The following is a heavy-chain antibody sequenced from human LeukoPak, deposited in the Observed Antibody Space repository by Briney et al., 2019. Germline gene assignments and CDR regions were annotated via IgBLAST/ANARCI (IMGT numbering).Heavy chain of an antibody. D-gene: IGHD6-19*01. J-gene: IGHJ4*02. CDR3: ARLLSTAVAGTGFGY. V-gene: IGHV3-23*01. Sequence: GGSLRLSCAASGFTFSSYAMSWVRQAPGKGLEWVSAISGSGGGTYYADSVKGRFTISRDNSKNTLYLQMNSLRAEDTAVYYCARLLSTAVAGTGFGYWGQGTLVTVSS. CDR2: ISGSGGGT. CDR1: GFTFSSYA.